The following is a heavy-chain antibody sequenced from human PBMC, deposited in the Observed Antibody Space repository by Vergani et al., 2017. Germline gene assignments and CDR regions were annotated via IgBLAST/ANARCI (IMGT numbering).Heavy chain of an antibody. Sequence: QVQLVQSGAEVKKPGASVEVSCKASGYTFTGYYMHWVRQAPGQGLEWMGWINPNSGGTNYAQKFQGRVTMTRDTSISTAYMELSRLRSDDTAVYYCARDMTXYQYYYDSSGYYDYWGQGTLVTVSS. CDR1: GYTFTGYY. CDR3: ARDMTXYQYYYDSSGYYDY. CDR2: INPNSGGT. J-gene: IGHJ4*02. V-gene: IGHV1-2*02. D-gene: IGHD3-22*01.